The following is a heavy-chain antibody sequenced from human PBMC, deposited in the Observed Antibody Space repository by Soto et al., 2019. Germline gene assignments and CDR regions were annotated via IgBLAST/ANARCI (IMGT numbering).Heavy chain of an antibody. Sequence: SETLSLTCTVSGGSISSGGYYWSWIRQHPGKGLEWIGYIYYSGSTYHNPSLKSRVTISVDTSKSQFSLKLSSVTAADTAVYYCARDFYVDTAMDHYYYGMDVWGQGTTVTVSS. CDR3: ARDFYVDTAMDHYYYGMDV. V-gene: IGHV4-31*03. CDR2: IYYSGST. CDR1: GGSISSGGYY. J-gene: IGHJ6*02. D-gene: IGHD5-18*01.